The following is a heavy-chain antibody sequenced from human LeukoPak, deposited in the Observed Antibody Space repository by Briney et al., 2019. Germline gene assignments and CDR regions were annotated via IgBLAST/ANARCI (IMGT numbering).Heavy chain of an antibody. CDR1: GFTFSSYG. CDR2: ISYDGSNK. V-gene: IGHV3-30*18. CDR3: VKDWYSSGWYAFDI. J-gene: IGHJ3*02. Sequence: PGGSLRLSCAASGFTFSSYGMYWVRQAPGKGLEWAAVISYDGSNKYYADSVKGRFTISRDNSKNTLYLQMNSLRAEDTAVYYCVKDWYSSGWYAFDIWGQGTMVTVSS. D-gene: IGHD6-19*01.